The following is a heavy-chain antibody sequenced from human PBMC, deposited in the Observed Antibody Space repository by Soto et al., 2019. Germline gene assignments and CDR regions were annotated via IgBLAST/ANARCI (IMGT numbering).Heavy chain of an antibody. Sequence: SVKVSCKASGGTFSSYAISWVRQAPGQGLEWMGGIIPIFGTANYAQKFQGRVTITADESTSTAYMELSSLRSEDTAVYYCATRGSGYYAYYYYGMDVWGQGTTVTVSS. CDR3: ATRGSGYYAYYYYGMDV. CDR2: IIPIFGTA. J-gene: IGHJ6*02. CDR1: GGTFSSYA. V-gene: IGHV1-69*13. D-gene: IGHD3-22*01.